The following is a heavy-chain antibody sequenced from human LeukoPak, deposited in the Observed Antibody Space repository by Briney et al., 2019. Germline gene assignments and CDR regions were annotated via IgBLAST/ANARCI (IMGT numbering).Heavy chain of an antibody. CDR1: GFTFSSCA. CDR3: ARGQRGAYYYGMDV. J-gene: IGHJ6*02. Sequence: GGSLRLSCAASGFTFSSCAMSWVRQAPGKGLEWVANIKQDGSEKYYVDSVKGRFTISRDNAKNSLYLQMNSLRAEDTAVYYCARGQRGAYYYGMDVWGQGTTVTVSS. CDR2: IKQDGSEK. V-gene: IGHV3-7*03. D-gene: IGHD5-18*01.